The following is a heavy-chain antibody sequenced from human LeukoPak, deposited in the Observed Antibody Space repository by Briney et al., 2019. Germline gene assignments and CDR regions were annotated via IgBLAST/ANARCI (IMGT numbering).Heavy chain of an antibody. CDR1: GGTFSSYA. CDR3: ARLRMVRGVIITGYFDY. V-gene: IGHV1-2*02. D-gene: IGHD3-10*01. J-gene: IGHJ4*02. CDR2: INPNSGGT. Sequence: ASVKVSCKASGGTFSSYAISWVRQAPGQGLEWMGWINPNSGGTNYAQKFQGRVTMTRDTSISTAYMELSSLRSEDTAVYYCARLRMVRGVIITGYFDYWGQGTLVTVSS.